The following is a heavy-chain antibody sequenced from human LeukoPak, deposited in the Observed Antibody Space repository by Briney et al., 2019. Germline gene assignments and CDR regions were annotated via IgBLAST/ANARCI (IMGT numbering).Heavy chain of an antibody. CDR1: GYTFTSYG. CDR2: ISAYNGNT. CDR3: ARRLLKMPRAFDI. Sequence: ASVKVSCKDSGYTFTSYGISWVRQATGQGLEWMGWISAYNGNTNYAQKLQGRVTMTTDTSTSTAYMELRSLRSDHTAVYYCARRLLKMPRAFDIFGQGTKVTVSS. V-gene: IGHV1-18*01. D-gene: IGHD3-22*01. J-gene: IGHJ3*02.